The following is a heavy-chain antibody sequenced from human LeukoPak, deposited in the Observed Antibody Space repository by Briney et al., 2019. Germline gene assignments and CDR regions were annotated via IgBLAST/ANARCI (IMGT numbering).Heavy chain of an antibody. CDR2: INPNSGGT. J-gene: IGHJ3*02. Sequence: ASVKVSCKASGYTFTGYYMHWVRQSPGQGLEWMGWINPNSGGTNYAQKFQGRVTMTRDTSISTAYMELSRLRSDDTAVYYCARVRRVGWLRFGAFDIWGQGTMVTVSS. D-gene: IGHD5-12*01. CDR3: ARVRRVGWLRFGAFDI. V-gene: IGHV1-2*02. CDR1: GYTFTGYY.